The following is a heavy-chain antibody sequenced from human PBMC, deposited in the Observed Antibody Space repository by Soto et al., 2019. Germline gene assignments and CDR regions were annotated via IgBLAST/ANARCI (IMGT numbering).Heavy chain of an antibody. CDR1: GASVSITYW. CDR3: ARYNAASGTYYFDY. J-gene: IGHJ4*02. CDR2: INHRGSA. D-gene: IGHD6-13*01. Sequence: LSLTCAVSGASVSITYWWSWVRQPPGKGPEWIGEINHRGSANYNPSLRSRVTMSVDISKSQFSLRLTSVTAADTAVYYCARYNAASGTYYFDYWGQGALVTVSS. V-gene: IGHV4-4*02.